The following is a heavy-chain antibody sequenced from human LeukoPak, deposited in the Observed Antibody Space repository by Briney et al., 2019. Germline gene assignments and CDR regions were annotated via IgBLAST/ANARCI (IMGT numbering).Heavy chain of an antibody. D-gene: IGHD6-19*01. CDR1: GYTFTSYV. CDR2: ISAYNGNT. J-gene: IGHJ4*02. CDR3: ARETRYSSGWYIDY. V-gene: IGHV1-18*01. Sequence: ASVKVSCKASGYTFTSYVICWVRQAPGQGLEWMGWISAYNGNTNYAPKLQGRVTMTTDTSTSTAYMELRSLRSDDTAVYYCARETRYSSGWYIDYWGQGTLVTVSS.